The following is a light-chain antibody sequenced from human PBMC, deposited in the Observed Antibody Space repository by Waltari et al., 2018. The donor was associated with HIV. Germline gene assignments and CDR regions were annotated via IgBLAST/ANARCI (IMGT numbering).Light chain of an antibody. CDR3: QQYNNWPPWT. Sequence: ETVMRQSPDTLSVSPGERATLSCRTSQSVSSNLAWYQQKPGQAPRLLIYGASTRATGIPARFSGSGSGTEFILTISTLQSEDSAVYYCQQYNNWPPWTFGQGTKVVIK. J-gene: IGKJ1*01. CDR2: GAS. V-gene: IGKV3-15*01. CDR1: QSVSSN.